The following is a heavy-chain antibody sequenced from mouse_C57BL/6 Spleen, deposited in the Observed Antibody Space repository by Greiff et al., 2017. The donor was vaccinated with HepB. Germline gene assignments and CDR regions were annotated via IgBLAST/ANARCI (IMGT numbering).Heavy chain of an antibody. CDR1: GYAFSSSW. Sequence: VQLQESGPELVKPGASVKISCKASGYAFSSSWMNWVKQRPGKGLEWIGRIYPGDGDTNYNGKFKGKATLTADKSSSTAYMQLSSLTSEDSAVYFCARRGEGGYFDVWGTGTTVTVSS. J-gene: IGHJ1*03. CDR2: IYPGDGDT. V-gene: IGHV1-82*01. CDR3: ARRGEGGYFDV.